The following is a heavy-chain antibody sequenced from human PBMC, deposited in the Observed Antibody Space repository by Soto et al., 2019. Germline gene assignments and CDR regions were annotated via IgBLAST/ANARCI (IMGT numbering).Heavy chain of an antibody. CDR1: GYTFTSYD. D-gene: IGHD3-10*01. CDR3: ARGPSVRGVKVYAFDI. CDR2: MNPNSGNT. J-gene: IGHJ3*02. Sequence: ASVKVSCKASGYTFTSYDINWVRQATGQGLEWMGWMNPNSGNTGYAQKFRGRVTMTRNTSISTAYMELSSLRSEDTAAYYCARGPSVRGVKVYAFDIWGQGTMVTVSS. V-gene: IGHV1-8*01.